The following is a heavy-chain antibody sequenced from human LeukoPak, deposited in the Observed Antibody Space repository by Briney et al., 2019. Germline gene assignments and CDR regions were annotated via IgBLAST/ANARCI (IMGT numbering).Heavy chain of an antibody. V-gene: IGHV4-4*07. Sequence: PSETLSLTCTVSGGSNSSYYWSWIRQPAGKGLEWLGRIYTTGSSNYNPSLKSRVTMSVDTSENQFSLKLSSVTAADTAVYYCARDNPVAGNRGIDYWGQGTLVTVSS. D-gene: IGHD6-19*01. CDR1: GGSNSSYY. CDR3: ARDNPVAGNRGIDY. J-gene: IGHJ4*02. CDR2: IYTTGSS.